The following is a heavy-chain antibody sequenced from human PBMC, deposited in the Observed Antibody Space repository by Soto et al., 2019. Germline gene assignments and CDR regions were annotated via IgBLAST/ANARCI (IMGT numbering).Heavy chain of an antibody. D-gene: IGHD2-2*02. J-gene: IGHJ4*02. CDR1: GYAFDCYY. Sequence: GASVEVSCKACGYAFDCYYLHLVLQATGQGLEWMGWINPHTGGTNYAQQFQGHFTITTDTSLGTAYLALCRLTSVHTAISYCARFVGYCGSDNCYRCFFDFWGQGTPVTVSS. CDR3: ARFVGYCGSDNCYRCFFDF. CDR2: INPHTGGT. V-gene: IGHV1-2*02.